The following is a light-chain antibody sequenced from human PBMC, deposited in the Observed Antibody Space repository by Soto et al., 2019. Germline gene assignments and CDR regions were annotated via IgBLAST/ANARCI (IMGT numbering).Light chain of an antibody. V-gene: IGKV3-20*01. CDR1: QDIRSNY. CDR2: DAS. CDR3: QQYDSSPWT. Sequence: ETVLTQSPGTLSLSPGERATLSCRASQDIRSNYLAWYRQTPGQAPRLLIYDASKRASGIADRFSGSGSGTDFTLIISRLEPEDFALYYCQQYDSSPWTFGQGTKVEIK. J-gene: IGKJ1*01.